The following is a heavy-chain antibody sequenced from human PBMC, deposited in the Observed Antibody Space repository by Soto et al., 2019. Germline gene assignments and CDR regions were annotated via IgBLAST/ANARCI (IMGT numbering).Heavy chain of an antibody. V-gene: IGHV3-23*01. Sequence: GGSLRLSCAASGFTFGTTDMSWVRQAPGEGLEWVSTIDGSGGITYYADSVKGRFTISRDNSRNTVYLQMNSLRGDDTALYYCVKNSGWFNTWGQGXLVTVSS. J-gene: IGHJ5*02. D-gene: IGHD3-10*01. CDR2: IDGSGGIT. CDR1: GFTFGTTD. CDR3: VKNSGWFNT.